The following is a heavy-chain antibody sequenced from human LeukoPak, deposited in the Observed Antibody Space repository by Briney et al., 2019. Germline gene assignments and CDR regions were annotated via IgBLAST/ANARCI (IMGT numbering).Heavy chain of an antibody. D-gene: IGHD1-26*01. CDR1: GGSISSSC. V-gene: IGHV4-59*01. Sequence: SETLSLTCTVSGGSISSSCWSWIRQPPGKGLEWIGYIHYSGNTNYNPSLKSRVTISEDTSKNQFSLKLSSVTAADTAVYYCASPYRSRFEYWGQGTLVTVSS. CDR2: IHYSGNT. CDR3: ASPYRSRFEY. J-gene: IGHJ4*02.